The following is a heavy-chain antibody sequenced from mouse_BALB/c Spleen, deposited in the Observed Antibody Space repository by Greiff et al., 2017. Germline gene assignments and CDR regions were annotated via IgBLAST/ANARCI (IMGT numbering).Heavy chain of an antibody. CDR3: ARRAFAATNYAMDY. J-gene: IGHJ4*01. V-gene: IGHV1-7*01. CDR1: GYTFTSYW. Sequence: VKLMESGAELAKPGASVKMSCKASGYTFTSYWMHWVKQRPGQGLEWIGYINPSTGYTEYNQKFKDKATLTADKSSSTAYMQLSSLTSEDSAVYYCARRAFAATNYAMDYWGQGTSVTVSS. D-gene: IGHD1-2*01. CDR2: INPSTGYT.